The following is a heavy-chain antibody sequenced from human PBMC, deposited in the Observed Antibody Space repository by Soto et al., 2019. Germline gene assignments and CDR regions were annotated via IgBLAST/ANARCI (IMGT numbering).Heavy chain of an antibody. CDR3: ARVAYGRYGSSTSCPKNWFDP. J-gene: IGHJ5*02. V-gene: IGHV4-34*01. Sequence: SETLSLTCAVYGGSFSGYYWSWIRQPPGKGLEWIGEINHSGSTNYNPSLKSRVTISVDPSKNQFSLKLSSVTAADTAVYYCARVAYGRYGSSTSCPKNWFDPWGQGTLVTVSS. CDR2: INHSGST. D-gene: IGHD2-2*01. CDR1: GGSFSGYY.